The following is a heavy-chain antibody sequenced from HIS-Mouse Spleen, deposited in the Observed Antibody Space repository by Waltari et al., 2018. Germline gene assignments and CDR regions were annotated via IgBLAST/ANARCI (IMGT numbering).Heavy chain of an antibody. CDR3: ARDGLKSYDYVWGSYRLDY. CDR1: GYTFTSYG. J-gene: IGHJ4*02. CDR2: ISAYNGNT. Sequence: QVQLVQSGAEVKKPGASVKVSCKASGYTFTSYGISWVRQAPGHGLEWMGWISAYNGNTTYAQKLQGRVTMTTDTSTSTAYMELRSLRSDDTAVYYCARDGLKSYDYVWGSYRLDYWGQGTLVTVSS. V-gene: IGHV1-18*01. D-gene: IGHD3-16*02.